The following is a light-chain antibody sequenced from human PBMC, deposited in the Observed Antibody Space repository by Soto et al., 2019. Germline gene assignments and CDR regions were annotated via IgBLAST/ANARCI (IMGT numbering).Light chain of an antibody. Sequence: QSVLTQPASVSGSPGQSITISCTGTSSDVGGYNYVSWYQQHPGKAPKLMVYEVRKRPSGVSNRFSGSKSGSTASLTISGLQADDEDDYYCSSYTRSSTLFVFGTGTKVTVL. CDR2: EVR. CDR1: SSDVGGYNY. CDR3: SSYTRSSTLFV. V-gene: IGLV2-14*01. J-gene: IGLJ1*01.